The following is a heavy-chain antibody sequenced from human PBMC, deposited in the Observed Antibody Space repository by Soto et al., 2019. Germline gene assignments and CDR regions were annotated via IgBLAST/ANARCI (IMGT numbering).Heavy chain of an antibody. Sequence: PVGFLRLSCAASEFNFSSYSMSWVRQAPGKGLEWVSAISGSGGSTYYADSVKGRFTISRDKSISTAYLQWSSLKASDTAMYYCARLPTREGLYFDYWGQGTLVTVSS. V-gene: IGHV3-23*01. J-gene: IGHJ4*02. CDR1: EFNFSSYS. D-gene: IGHD1-26*01. CDR3: ARLPTREGLYFDY. CDR2: ISGSGGST.